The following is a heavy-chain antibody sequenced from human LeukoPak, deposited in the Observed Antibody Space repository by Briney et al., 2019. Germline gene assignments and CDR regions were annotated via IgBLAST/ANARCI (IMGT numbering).Heavy chain of an antibody. J-gene: IGHJ4*02. CDR2: IYHYGST. CDR3: ARNGDGYNYDY. CDR1: GYSISSGYY. Sequence: SETLSLTCTVSGYSISSGYYWGWVRQPPGKGLEWIASIYHYGSTYYNPSLKSRVTISVDTSKNQFSLNLSSVTAADTAVYYCARNGDGYNYDYWDQGTLVTVSS. D-gene: IGHD5-24*01. V-gene: IGHV4-38-2*02.